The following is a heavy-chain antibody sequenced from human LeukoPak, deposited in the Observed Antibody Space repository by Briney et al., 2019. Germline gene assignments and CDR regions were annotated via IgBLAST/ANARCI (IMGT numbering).Heavy chain of an antibody. CDR1: GFTFDDYA. J-gene: IGHJ4*02. Sequence: GGSLRLSCAASGFTFDDYAMHWVRQAPGKGLEWASGISWNSGSIGYADSVKGRFTISRDNAKNSLYLQMNSLRAEDTALYYCAKDISHRPGALSDYWGQGTLVTVSS. V-gene: IGHV3-9*01. D-gene: IGHD1-26*01. CDR3: AKDISHRPGALSDY. CDR2: ISWNSGSI.